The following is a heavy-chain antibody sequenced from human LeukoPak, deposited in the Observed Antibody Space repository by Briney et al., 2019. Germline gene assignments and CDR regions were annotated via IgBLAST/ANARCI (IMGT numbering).Heavy chain of an antibody. CDR3: ARDGLYCTNGVCSSDI. CDR2: NNPGSGAT. CDR1: GYTFTRHY. D-gene: IGHD2-8*01. Sequence: ASVKVSCKASGYTFTRHYMNWVRQAPGQGLEWMGKNNPGSGATGYAQKFQGRVTMTRDTSTSTVYMELTSLRSADTAVYFCARDGLYCTNGVCSSDIWGQGTLVTVSS. J-gene: IGHJ3*02. V-gene: IGHV1-46*01.